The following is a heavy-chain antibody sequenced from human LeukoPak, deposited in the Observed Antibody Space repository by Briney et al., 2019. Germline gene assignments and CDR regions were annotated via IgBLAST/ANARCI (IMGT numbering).Heavy chain of an antibody. V-gene: IGHV3-30*18. J-gene: IGHJ4*02. Sequence: GGSLRLSCAASGFTFNNYGMHWVRQAPGKGLEWVAVLSYDGRNKHYPDSVKGRFTISRDISTDTLWLQMDSLRTEDTAVYYCAKGPLRGTAAAIDYWGQGTLVTVSS. D-gene: IGHD2-2*01. CDR2: LSYDGRNK. CDR3: AKGPLRGTAAAIDY. CDR1: GFTFNNYG.